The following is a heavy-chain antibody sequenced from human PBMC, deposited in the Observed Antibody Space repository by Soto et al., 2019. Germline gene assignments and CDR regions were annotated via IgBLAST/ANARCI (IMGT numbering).Heavy chain of an antibody. V-gene: IGHV3-33*01. CDR3: ARGLQQRYYYYGMDV. D-gene: IGHD6-25*01. CDR1: GFTFSSYG. Sequence: QVQLVESGGGVVQPGRSLRLSCAASGFTFSSYGMHWVRQAPGKGLEWVAVIWYDGSNKYYADSVKGRFTISRDNSKNALYLQMNSLSAEDTAVYYCARGLQQRYYYYGMDVWGQGTTVTVSS. CDR2: IWYDGSNK. J-gene: IGHJ6*02.